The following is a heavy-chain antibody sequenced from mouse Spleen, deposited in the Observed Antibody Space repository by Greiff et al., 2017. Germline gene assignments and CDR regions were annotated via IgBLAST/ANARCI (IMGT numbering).Heavy chain of an antibody. CDR2: ISYDGSN. Sequence: ESGPGLVKPSQSLSLTCSVTGYSITSGYYWNWIRQFPGNKLEWMGYISYDGSNNYNPSLKNRISITRDTSKNQFFLKLNSVTTADTATYYCARVPHWYFDVWGAGTTVTVSS. J-gene: IGHJ1*01. CDR1: GYSITSGYY. V-gene: IGHV3-6*01. CDR3: ARVPHWYFDV.